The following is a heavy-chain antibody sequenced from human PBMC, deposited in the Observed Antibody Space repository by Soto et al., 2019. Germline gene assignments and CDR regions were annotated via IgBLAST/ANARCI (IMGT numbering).Heavy chain of an antibody. CDR2: IIPILGIA. D-gene: IGHD6-13*01. J-gene: IGHJ4*02. V-gene: IGHV1-69*04. CDR1: GGTFSSYT. Sequence: GASVKVSCKASGGTFSSYTIGWVRQAPGQGLEWMGRIIPILGIANYAQKFQGRVTITADKSTSTAYMELSSLRSEDTAVYYCARDEGSSWYGSDFDYWGQGTLVTVSS. CDR3: ARDEGSSWYGSDFDY.